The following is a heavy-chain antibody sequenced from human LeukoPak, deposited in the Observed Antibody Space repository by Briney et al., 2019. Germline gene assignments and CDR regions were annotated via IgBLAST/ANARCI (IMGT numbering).Heavy chain of an antibody. J-gene: IGHJ6*03. Sequence: PGGSLRLSCAASGFTFSSYGMHWVRQAPGKGLEWVAVISYDGSNKYYADSVKGRFTISRDNSKNTLYLQMNSLRAEDTAVYYCAKDGTQLWLPYYYYYYMDVWGKGTTVTVSS. D-gene: IGHD5-18*01. CDR3: AKDGTQLWLPYYYYYYMDV. CDR2: ISYDGSNK. V-gene: IGHV3-30*18. CDR1: GFTFSSYG.